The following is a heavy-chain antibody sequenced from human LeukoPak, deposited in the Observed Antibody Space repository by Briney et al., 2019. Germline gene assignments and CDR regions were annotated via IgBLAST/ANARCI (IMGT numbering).Heavy chain of an antibody. CDR2: ISGSGGST. D-gene: IGHD2-2*01. CDR1: GFTFSSYA. V-gene: IGHV3-23*01. CDR3: AKPDPRYCSSTSCLDY. J-gene: IGHJ4*02. Sequence: RTGGSLRLSCAASGFTFSSYAMSWVRQAPGKGLEWVSAISGSGGSTYYADSVKGRFTISRDNSKNTLYLQMNSLRAEDTAVYYCAKPDPRYCSSTSCLDYWGQGTLVTVSS.